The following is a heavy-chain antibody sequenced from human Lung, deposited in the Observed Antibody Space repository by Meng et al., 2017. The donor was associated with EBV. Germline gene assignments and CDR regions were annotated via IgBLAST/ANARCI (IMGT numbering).Heavy chain of an antibody. CDR2: ISSGNSYI. CDR3: ARGEGYCTNGVCSPGY. V-gene: IGHV3-21*02. CDR1: GSIFSNYN. D-gene: IGHD2-8*01. Sequence: EVQLVESGXXXXXPXXAXXLSCPVSGSIFSNYNMNWVRQAPGKGLEWVSSISSGNSYIYYADSVKGRFTISRDNAKNSLSLQMNSLRAEDTAVYYCARGEGYCTNGVCSPGYWGQGSLVTVSS. J-gene: IGHJ4*02.